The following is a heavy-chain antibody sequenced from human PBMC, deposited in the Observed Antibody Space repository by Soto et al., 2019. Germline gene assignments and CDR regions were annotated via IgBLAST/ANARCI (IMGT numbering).Heavy chain of an antibody. Sequence: EVQLVESGGGLVQPGGSLRLSCAASGFTFSSYAMHWVRQAPGKGLEYVSAITSNGGNTDYASSVKGRFTISRDNFKNTQYLQLGSLRAEDMAVYYCARRLPFGYAMAVWGQGNTVSVSS. CDR3: ARRLPFGYAMAV. CDR1: GFTFSSYA. J-gene: IGHJ6*02. CDR2: ITSNGGNT. V-gene: IGHV3-64*01. D-gene: IGHD3-16*01.